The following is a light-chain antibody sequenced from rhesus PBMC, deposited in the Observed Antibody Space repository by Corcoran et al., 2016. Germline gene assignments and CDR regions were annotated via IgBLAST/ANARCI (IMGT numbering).Light chain of an antibody. V-gene: IGKV1-22*01. CDR2: KAS. CDR3: LQCSSRPYR. CDR1: QRISSW. Sequence: DIQLTQSPSSLSALVGDTVTITCRASQRISSWLDWYQQKPGKAPKLLIYKASNLQSGVPSRLSGTGSGTDFTLPFSRLQPEEFVTYYCLQCSSRPYRFGRGAKV. J-gene: IGKJ2*01.